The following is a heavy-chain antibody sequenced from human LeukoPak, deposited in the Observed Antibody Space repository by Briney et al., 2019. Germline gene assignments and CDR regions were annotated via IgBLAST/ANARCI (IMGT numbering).Heavy chain of an antibody. CDR2: IIPIFGIA. V-gene: IGHV1-69*04. CDR1: GGTFSSYA. Sequence: GASVKVSCKASGGTFSSYAISWVRQAPGQGLEWVGRIIPIFGIANYAQKFQGRVTITADKSTSTAYMELSSLRSEDTAVYYCARDGGSGSYRFDYWGQGTLVTVSS. J-gene: IGHJ4*02. CDR3: ARDGGSGSYRFDY. D-gene: IGHD3-10*01.